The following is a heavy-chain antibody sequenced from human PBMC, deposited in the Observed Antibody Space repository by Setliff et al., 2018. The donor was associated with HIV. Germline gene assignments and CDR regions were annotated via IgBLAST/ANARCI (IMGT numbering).Heavy chain of an antibody. Sequence: TSETLSLTCAVYGGSFSGYYWTYIRQPPGKGLEWIGYIYYSGSTNYNPSLKSRVTISVDTSKNQFSLKLSSVTAADTAVYYCARPGTRWSFDYWGQGILVTVSS. CDR1: GGSFSGYY. CDR2: IYYSGST. CDR3: ARPGTRWSFDY. J-gene: IGHJ4*02. D-gene: IGHD3-3*01. V-gene: IGHV4-59*01.